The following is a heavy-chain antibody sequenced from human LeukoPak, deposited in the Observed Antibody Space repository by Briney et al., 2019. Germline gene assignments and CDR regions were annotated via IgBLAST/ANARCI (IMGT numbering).Heavy chain of an antibody. CDR1: GGTFSSYA. CDR3: ARGARDSSSSFVYYYYYMDV. CDR2: IIPIFGTA. D-gene: IGHD6-13*01. V-gene: IGHV1-69*06. Sequence: ASVKVSCKASGGTFSSYAISWVRQAPGQGLEWMGGIIPIFGTANYAQKFQGRVTITADKSTSTAYMELSSLRSDDTAVYYCARGARDSSSSFVYYYYYMDVWGKGTTVTVSS. J-gene: IGHJ6*03.